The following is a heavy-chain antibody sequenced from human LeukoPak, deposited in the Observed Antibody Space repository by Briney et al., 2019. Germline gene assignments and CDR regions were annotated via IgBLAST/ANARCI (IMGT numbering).Heavy chain of an antibody. J-gene: IGHJ5*01. V-gene: IGHV1-69*05. CDR2: IIPIFGTA. D-gene: IGHD3-22*01. CDR3: ADMTTYYYDSSGYNNWFDP. CDR1: GGTFSSYA. Sequence: GASVKVSCKASGGTFSSYAISWVRQAPGQGPEWMGGIIPIFGTANYAQKFQGRVTITTDESTSTAYMELSSLRSEDTAVYYCADMTTYYYDSSGYNNWFDPWGQGTLVTVSS.